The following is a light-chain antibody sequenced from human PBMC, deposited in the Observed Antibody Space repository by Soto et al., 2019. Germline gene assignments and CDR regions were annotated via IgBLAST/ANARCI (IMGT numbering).Light chain of an antibody. V-gene: IGKV3-11*01. CDR1: QSVSNF. J-gene: IGKJ5*01. CDR2: GTS. CDR3: QQYSTYST. Sequence: EIVLTQSPATLSLSPGERATLSCRASQSVSNFLAWYQQKPGQAPRLLIYGTSNRATGIPARFSGSGSGTDFTLTISSLEPEDFATYYCQQYSTYSTFGQGTRLEIK.